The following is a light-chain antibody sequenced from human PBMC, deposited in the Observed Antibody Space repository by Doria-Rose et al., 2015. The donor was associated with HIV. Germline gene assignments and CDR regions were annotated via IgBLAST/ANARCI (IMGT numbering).Light chain of an antibody. V-gene: IGKV3-11*01. CDR1: PSVSSY. CDR2: DAS. J-gene: IGKJ4*01. CDR3: QQRSNWRLT. Sequence: LSCRASPSVSSYLAWYQQKPGQAPRLLMYDASNRATGIPARFSGSGSGTDFTLTISSLEPEDFAVYYCQQRSNWRLTFGGGTKVEIK.